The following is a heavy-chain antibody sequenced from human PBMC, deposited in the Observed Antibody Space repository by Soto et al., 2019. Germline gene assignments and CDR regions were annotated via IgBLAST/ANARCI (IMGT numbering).Heavy chain of an antibody. V-gene: IGHV1-18*01. CDR3: AREGPRPYYYYGMDV. Sequence: ASVKVSCKSSGYTFSMSGISWVRQAPGQGLEWMGWISGYNGNTNYEQKFQDRVTMTTDTTTNTAYMELRSLSSDDTAVYYCAREGPRPYYYYGMDVWG. J-gene: IGHJ6*02. CDR1: GYTFSMSG. CDR2: ISGYNGNT.